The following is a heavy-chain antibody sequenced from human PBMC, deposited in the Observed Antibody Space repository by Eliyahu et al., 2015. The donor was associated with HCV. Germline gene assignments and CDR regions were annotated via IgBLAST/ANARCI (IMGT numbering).Heavy chain of an antibody. CDR1: GFTFYSYA. D-gene: IGHD2-15*01. V-gene: IGHV3-23*01. J-gene: IGHJ4*01. CDR3: AKRPPSELYYFDY. CDR2: ISGGGDYT. Sequence: EVQLLESGGGLVQPGGSLRLSCAASGFTFYSYAMNWVRQAPGKGLEWVSSISGGGDYTYYADSVKGRFTISRDNSKNTLFLQMNSLRAEDTAVYYCAKRPPSELYYFDYWGQGTLVTVSS.